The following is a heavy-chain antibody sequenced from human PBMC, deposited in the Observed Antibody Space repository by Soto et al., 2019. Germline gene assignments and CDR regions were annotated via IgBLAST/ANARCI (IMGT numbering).Heavy chain of an antibody. D-gene: IGHD2-15*01. CDR2: INAGNGNT. CDR1: GYPFTSYA. CDR3: ASEDCSGGSFPLYYGMDV. V-gene: IGHV1-3*01. Sequence: DFGMVSCTASGYPFTSYAIHWVRQAPGQRLEWMGWINAGNGNTKYSQKFQGRVTITRDTSASTAYMELSSLRSEDTAVYYCASEDCSGGSFPLYYGMDVWGQGTTFTVSS. J-gene: IGHJ6*02.